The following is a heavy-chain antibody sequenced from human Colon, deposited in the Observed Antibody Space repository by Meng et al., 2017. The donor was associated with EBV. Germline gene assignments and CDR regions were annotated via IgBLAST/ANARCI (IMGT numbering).Heavy chain of an antibody. J-gene: IGHJ6*02. Sequence: QVRLQESGPRLVKPSQILSLPCAVSGASLSSGGDYWTWFRQSPGEGLEWIGYIYSSGSTYFSPSLKSRLTMSLDTSKNQFSLYLESVTAADTAVYYCARGGRDGFFYVWGPGTPVTVS. D-gene: IGHD5-24*01. V-gene: IGHV4-30-4*01. CDR3: ARGGRDGFFYV. CDR1: GASLSSGGDY. CDR2: IYSSGST.